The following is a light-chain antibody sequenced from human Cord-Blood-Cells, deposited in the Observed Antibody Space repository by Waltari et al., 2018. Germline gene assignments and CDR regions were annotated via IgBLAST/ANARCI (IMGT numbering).Light chain of an antibody. CDR3: QQYGSSPWT. CDR1: QSVSSSY. J-gene: IGKJ1*01. Sequence: IVLTQSPGTLSLSPGERATLSCRASQSVSSSYLAWYQQKPGQAPRLLIYGASSSANGIPARFSGSVSGTDVTLTISRLEPEDFAVYYCQQYGSSPWTFGQGTKVEIK. CDR2: GAS. V-gene: IGKV3-20*01.